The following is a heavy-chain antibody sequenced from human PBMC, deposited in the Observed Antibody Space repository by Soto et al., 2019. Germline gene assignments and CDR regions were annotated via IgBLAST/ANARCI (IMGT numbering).Heavy chain of an antibody. V-gene: IGHV4-34*01. Sequence: SETLSLTCAVYGGSFSGYYWSWIRQPPGKGLEWIGEINHSGSTNYNPSLKSRVTISVDTSKNQFSLKLSSVTAADTAVYYCARGGSDYYGAWSYYSSNYNWFDPWGQGTLVTVSS. CDR2: INHSGST. CDR3: ARGGSDYYGAWSYYSSNYNWFDP. D-gene: IGHD3-10*01. CDR1: GGSFSGYY. J-gene: IGHJ5*02.